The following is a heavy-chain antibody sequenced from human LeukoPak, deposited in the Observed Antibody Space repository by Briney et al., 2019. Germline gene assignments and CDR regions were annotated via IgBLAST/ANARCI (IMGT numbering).Heavy chain of an antibody. Sequence: GPSVKVSCKASGYTFTSYYMHWVRQAPGQGLEWMGIINPSGGSTSYAQKFQGRVTTTRNTSISTAYMELSSLRSEDTAVYYCARPNWNHESFDYWGQGTLVTVSS. CDR2: INPSGGST. CDR3: ARPNWNHESFDY. D-gene: IGHD1-14*01. CDR1: GYTFTSYY. V-gene: IGHV1-46*01. J-gene: IGHJ4*02.